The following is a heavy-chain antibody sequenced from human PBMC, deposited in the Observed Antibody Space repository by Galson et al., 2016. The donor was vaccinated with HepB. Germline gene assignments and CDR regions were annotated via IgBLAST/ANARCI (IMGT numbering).Heavy chain of an antibody. V-gene: IGHV3-23*01. CDR3: AKANIIMVTLGVFLDT. CDR1: GFPFNTYA. Sequence: SLRLSCAASGFPFNTYAMTWVRQAPGKGLEWVSGVSGHAGSTYYADSVQGRFAISRDNFKNTLYLQMNSLRADDTAVYYCAKANIIMVTLGVFLDTWGQGTLVTVSS. CDR2: VSGHAGST. D-gene: IGHD2-15*01. J-gene: IGHJ1*01.